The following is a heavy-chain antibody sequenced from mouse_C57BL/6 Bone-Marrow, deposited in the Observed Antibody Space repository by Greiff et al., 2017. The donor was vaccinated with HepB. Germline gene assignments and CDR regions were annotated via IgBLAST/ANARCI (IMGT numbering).Heavy chain of an antibody. CDR3: ARYWDYCSSDY. Sequence: EVQRVESGGGLVQPGGSLSLSCAASGFTFTDYYMSWVRQPPGKALEWLGFIRNKANGYTTEYSASVKGRFTISRDNSHSILYLQMNALRAEDSATYYCARYWDYCSSDYWGQGTTLTVSS. CDR1: GFTFTDYY. V-gene: IGHV7-3*01. D-gene: IGHD1-1*01. J-gene: IGHJ2*01. CDR2: IRNKANGYTT.